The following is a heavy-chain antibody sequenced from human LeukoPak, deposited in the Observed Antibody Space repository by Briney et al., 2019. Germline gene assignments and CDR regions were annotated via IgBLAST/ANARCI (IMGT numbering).Heavy chain of an antibody. CDR3: ARDPYYYDSSGYYTYHYFDY. J-gene: IGHJ4*02. CDR2: ISSSSSYI. D-gene: IGHD3-22*01. V-gene: IGHV3-21*01. CDR1: GFTFSSYS. Sequence: GGSLRLSCAASGFTFSSYSMNWVRQAPGKGLEWVSSISSSSSYIYYADSVKGRFTISRDNAKNSLYLQMNSLRAEDTVVYYCARDPYYYDSSGYYTYHYFDYWGQGTLVTVSS.